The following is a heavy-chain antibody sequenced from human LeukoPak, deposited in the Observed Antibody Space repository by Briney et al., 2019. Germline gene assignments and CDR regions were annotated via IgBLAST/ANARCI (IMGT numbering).Heavy chain of an antibody. Sequence: SETLSLTCTVSTASLLVYYWEWVRQPPGKGLEWIGSIYYSGTTNYNPSLKSRVTISLDTSKTQFSLKLSSVTAVDTAMYYSERGEGSAMVRGVIFWFDPWGQGSLVTVSS. V-gene: IGHV4-59*01. D-gene: IGHD3-10*01. CDR2: IYYSGTT. CDR1: TASLLVYY. J-gene: IGHJ5*02. CDR3: ERGEGSAMVRGVIFWFDP.